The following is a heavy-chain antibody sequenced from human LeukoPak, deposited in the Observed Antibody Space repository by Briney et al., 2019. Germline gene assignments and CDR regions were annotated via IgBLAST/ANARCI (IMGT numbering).Heavy chain of an antibody. CDR3: AKGIAVALPFFDY. CDR2: ISWNSGSI. CDR1: GFTFDDYA. Sequence: GGSLRLSCAASGFTFDDYAMHWVRQAPGKGLEWVSGISWNSGSIGYADSVKGRFTISRDNAKNSLYLQMNSLRAEDMALYYCAKGIAVALPFFDYWGQGTLVTASS. V-gene: IGHV3-9*03. D-gene: IGHD6-19*01. J-gene: IGHJ4*02.